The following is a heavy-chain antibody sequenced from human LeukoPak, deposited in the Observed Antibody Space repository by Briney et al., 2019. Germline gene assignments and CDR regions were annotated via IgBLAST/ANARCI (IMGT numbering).Heavy chain of an antibody. V-gene: IGHV4-4*07. CDR2: IYPSGST. D-gene: IGHD2-2*01. J-gene: IGHJ4*02. CDR1: GDSISDYY. CDR3: ARLGVVLPAAIYF. Sequence: SETLSLTCTLSGDSISDYYWSWIRQPAGKGLEWIGRIYPSGSTNYNPSLKSRVTISVDTSKNQFSLKLSSVTAADTAVYYCARLGVVLPAAIYFWGQGTLVTVSS.